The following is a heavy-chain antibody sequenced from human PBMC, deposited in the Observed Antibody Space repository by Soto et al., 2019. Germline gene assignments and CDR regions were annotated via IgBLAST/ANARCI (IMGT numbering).Heavy chain of an antibody. D-gene: IGHD2-8*01. J-gene: IGHJ1*01. CDR3: AKDWGYCTNDGCYEYFQD. Sequence: EVQLLESGGGLVQPGGSLRLSCAASGFIFSTYAMSWVRQAPGKGLEWVSVISGSGDNTYYTDSVKGRFTISRDNSKKMLYLQMNSLRAEDTAVYYCAKDWGYCTNDGCYEYFQDWGQGTLVTVSS. CDR1: GFIFSTYA. V-gene: IGHV3-23*01. CDR2: ISGSGDNT.